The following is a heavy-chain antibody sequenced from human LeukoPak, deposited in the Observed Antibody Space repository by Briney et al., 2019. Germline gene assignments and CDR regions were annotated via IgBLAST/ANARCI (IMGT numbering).Heavy chain of an antibody. CDR2: IYHSGST. V-gene: IGHV4-38-2*02. CDR1: GYSISSDYY. CDR3: ARQDIVVVVAAQSGPFDP. J-gene: IGHJ5*02. D-gene: IGHD2-15*01. Sequence: SETLSLTCTVSGYSISSDYYWGWIRQPPGKGLEWIGTIYHSGSTSYNPSLKSRVTISVDTSKNQFSLKLSSVTAADTAVYYCARQDIVVVVAAQSGPFDPWGQGTLVTVSS.